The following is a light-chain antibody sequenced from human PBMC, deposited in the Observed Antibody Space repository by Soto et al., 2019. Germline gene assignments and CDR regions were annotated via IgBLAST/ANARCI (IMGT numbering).Light chain of an antibody. V-gene: IGKV1-5*03. J-gene: IGKJ3*01. Sequence: DIQMTQSPSTLSASVGDRVTITCRASQSISTWLAWYQQKPGKAPKVLIYKASRLESGVPSRFSGSGSGTEFTLTISSLQPDEFATYYCQQYNSYSPLFGPGTKVDI. CDR1: QSISTW. CDR2: KAS. CDR3: QQYNSYSPL.